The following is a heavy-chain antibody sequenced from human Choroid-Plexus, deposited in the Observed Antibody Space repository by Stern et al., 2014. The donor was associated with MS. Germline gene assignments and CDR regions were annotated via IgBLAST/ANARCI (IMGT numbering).Heavy chain of an antibody. CDR1: GFTFGSCA. CDR3: AKDRHYLTYFFDH. D-gene: IGHD2/OR15-2a*01. V-gene: IGHV3-30*18. J-gene: IGHJ5*02. CDR2: VSYDGSNK. Sequence: VQLVESGGGVVQPGRPLRLSCVASGFTFGSCAMHWVRQAPGKGLEWVAGVSYDGSNKHYADSVKGRFTISRDNSQNTLYMQMSRLRPEDTAVYYCAKDRHYLTYFFDHWGQGSMVTVSS.